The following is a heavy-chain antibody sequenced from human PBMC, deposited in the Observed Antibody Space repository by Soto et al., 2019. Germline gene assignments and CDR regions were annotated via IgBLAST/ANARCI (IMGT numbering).Heavy chain of an antibody. Sequence: QVQLQESGPGLVKPSETLSLTCTVSGGSISSYYWNWIRQPPGKGLEWIGYMHDSGSTSYNPSLESRVILSVDTSRNQLSLKLISVTAADTAVYYCAAPPRYWGQGILVTVSS. J-gene: IGHJ1*01. CDR3: AAPPRY. CDR2: MHDSGST. CDR1: GGSISSYY. D-gene: IGHD6-6*01. V-gene: IGHV4-59*01.